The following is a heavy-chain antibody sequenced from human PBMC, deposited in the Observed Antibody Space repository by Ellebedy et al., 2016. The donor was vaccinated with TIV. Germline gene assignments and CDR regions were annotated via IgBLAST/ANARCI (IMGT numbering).Heavy chain of an antibody. J-gene: IGHJ4*02. CDR1: GFSLSNLLMG. CDR2: SSSTAKE. CDR3: ARTLLYCGGDCSFYFDH. V-gene: IGHV2-26*01. D-gene: IGHD2-21*02. Sequence: SGPTLVKPTETLTLTCTVSGFSLSNLLMGVSWIRQPPGKALEWLAHSSSTAKESYSTSLKSRLSISKDASKGQVVLTMTNMAPVDTATYYCARTLLYCGGDCSFYFDHWGQGSLVTVSS.